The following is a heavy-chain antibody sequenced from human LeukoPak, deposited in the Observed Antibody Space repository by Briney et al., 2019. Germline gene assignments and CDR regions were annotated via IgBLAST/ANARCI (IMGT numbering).Heavy chain of an antibody. CDR2: ISSNGGST. CDR3: ARDKGSGWNCYYYGMDV. D-gene: IGHD6-19*01. Sequence: GGSLRLSCAASGFTFSSYAMHWVRQAPGKGLEYVSAISSNGGSTYYANSVKGRFTISRDNSKNTLYLQMGSLRAEDMAVYYCARDKGSGWNCYYYGMDVWGQGTTVTVSS. CDR1: GFTFSSYA. J-gene: IGHJ6*02. V-gene: IGHV3-64*01.